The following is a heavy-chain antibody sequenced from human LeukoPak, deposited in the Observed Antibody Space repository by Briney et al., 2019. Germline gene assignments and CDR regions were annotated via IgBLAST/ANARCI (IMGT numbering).Heavy chain of an antibody. CDR1: GGPISSYY. J-gene: IGHJ5*02. V-gene: IGHV4-59*12. D-gene: IGHD3-22*01. CDR2: IYYSGST. CDR3: ARRKITMIVVVIPRSAWFDP. Sequence: SETLSLTCTVSGGPISSYYWSWIRQPPGKGLEWIGYIYYSGSTNYNPSLKSRVAISVDTSKNQFSLKLSSVTAADTAVYYCARRKITMIVVVIPRSAWFDPWGQGTLVTVSS.